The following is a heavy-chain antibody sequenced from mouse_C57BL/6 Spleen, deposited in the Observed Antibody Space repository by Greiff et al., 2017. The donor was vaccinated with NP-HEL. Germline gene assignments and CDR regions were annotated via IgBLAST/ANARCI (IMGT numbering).Heavy chain of an antibody. CDR2: INPNNGGT. CDR1: GYTFTDYY. J-gene: IGHJ2*01. Sequence: VQLQQSGPELVKPGASVKISCKASGYTFTDYYMNWVKQSHGKSLEWIGDINPNNGGTSYNQKFKGKATLTVDKSSSTAYMELRSLTSEYSAVYYCARQGSPFDYWGQGTTLTVSS. D-gene: IGHD1-1*02. CDR3: ARQGSPFDY. V-gene: IGHV1-26*01.